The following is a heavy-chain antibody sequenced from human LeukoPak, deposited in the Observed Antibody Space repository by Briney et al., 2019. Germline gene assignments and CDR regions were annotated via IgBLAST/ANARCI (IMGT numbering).Heavy chain of an antibody. V-gene: IGHV4-38-2*02. CDR1: GYSISSDYF. Sequence: SETLSLTCTVSGYSISSDYFWGWIRQSPGKGLEWIGSIYHSWSTYFNPSLKSRVTISVDTSKNQFSLKLSSVTAADTAVYYCTRDFRVCSSGSCYSGPFDYWGQGTLVTVSS. J-gene: IGHJ4*02. CDR3: TRDFRVCSSGSCYSGPFDY. CDR2: IYHSWST. D-gene: IGHD2-15*01.